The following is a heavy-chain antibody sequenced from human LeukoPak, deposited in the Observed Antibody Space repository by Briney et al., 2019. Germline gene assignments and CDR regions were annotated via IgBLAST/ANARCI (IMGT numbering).Heavy chain of an antibody. V-gene: IGHV3-30*18. CDR1: GFTFSSYG. CDR2: ISYDGSNK. CDR3: AKDHHYYDSSGYYHH. D-gene: IGHD3-22*01. J-gene: IGHJ5*02. Sequence: GGSLRLSCAASGFTFSSYGMHWVRQAPGKGLEWVAVISYDGSNKYYADSVKGRFTISRDNSKNTLYLQMISLRAEDTAVYYCAKDHHYYDSSGYYHHWGQGTLVTVSS.